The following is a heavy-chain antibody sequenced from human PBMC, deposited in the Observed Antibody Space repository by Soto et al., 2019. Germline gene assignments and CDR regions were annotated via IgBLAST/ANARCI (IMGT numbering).Heavy chain of an antibody. V-gene: IGHV3-23*01. Sequence: GGSLRLSCAASGFTFSSYAMSWVRQAPGKGLEWVSAISVSGGSTYYADSVKGRFTISRDNSKNTLYLQMNSLKAEDTDVYYCAKVFGDTAPSDYWGQGTLLTAPS. CDR2: ISVSGGST. CDR1: GFTFSSYA. CDR3: AKVFGDTAPSDY. J-gene: IGHJ4*02. D-gene: IGHD3-10*01.